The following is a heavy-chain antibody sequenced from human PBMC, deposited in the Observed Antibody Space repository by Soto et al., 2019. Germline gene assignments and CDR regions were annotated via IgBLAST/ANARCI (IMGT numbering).Heavy chain of an antibody. V-gene: IGHV4-4*07. Sequence: PSASLSLTCTVAGGSISSYYWSWIRQPAGNGLEWIGRIFTSGSTNYNPSLKSRVTMSVDTSKNQFSLKLTSVTAADTAGHYCARAGGYDVQGSNWLDPCGQGTLVTVCS. CDR3: ARAGGYDVQGSNWLDP. J-gene: IGHJ5*02. CDR1: GGSISSYY. CDR2: IFTSGST. D-gene: IGHD5-12*01.